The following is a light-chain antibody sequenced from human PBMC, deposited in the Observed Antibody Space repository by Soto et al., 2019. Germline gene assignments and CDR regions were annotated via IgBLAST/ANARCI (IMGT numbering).Light chain of an antibody. Sequence: AMTQTPLSLSVTPGEPASISCRASQSLLHSNGHNYLDWYVQKPGQSPQLLINLASNRASGFPDNFSGSGTGTDFTLNIRRVEAEDVGIYYCMQALQTPWPFGRGTKV. CDR2: LAS. CDR3: MQALQTPWP. V-gene: IGKV2-28*01. J-gene: IGKJ1*01. CDR1: QSLLHSNGHNY.